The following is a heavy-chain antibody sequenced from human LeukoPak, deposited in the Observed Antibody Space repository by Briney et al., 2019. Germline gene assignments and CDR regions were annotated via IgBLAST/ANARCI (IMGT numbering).Heavy chain of an antibody. CDR3: ARVPYYYDSGLDY. V-gene: IGHV1-69*13. CDR2: IIPIFGTA. CDR1: GGTFSSYA. Sequence: GASVTVSCKASGGTFSSYAISWVRQAPGQGLEWMGGIIPIFGTANYAQKFQGRVTITADESTSTAYMELSSLRSEDTAVYYCARVPYYYDSGLDYWGQGTLVTISS. J-gene: IGHJ4*02. D-gene: IGHD3-22*01.